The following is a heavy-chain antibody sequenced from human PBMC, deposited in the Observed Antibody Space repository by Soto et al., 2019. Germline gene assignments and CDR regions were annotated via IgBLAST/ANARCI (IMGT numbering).Heavy chain of an antibody. CDR2: IYHSGST. CDR3: AGSPNPYGDYVMWGFFDY. J-gene: IGHJ4*02. CDR1: GGSISSSNW. V-gene: IGHV4-4*02. D-gene: IGHD4-17*01. Sequence: QVQLQESGPGLVKPSGTLSLTCAVSGGSISSSNWWSWVRQPPGKGLEWIGEIYHSGSTNYNPSLKSRVTISVDKSKNQFSLKLSSVTAADTAVYYCAGSPNPYGDYVMWGFFDYWGQGTLVTVSS.